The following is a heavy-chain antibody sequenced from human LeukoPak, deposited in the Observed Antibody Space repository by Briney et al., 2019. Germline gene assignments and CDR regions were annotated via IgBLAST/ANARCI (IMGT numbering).Heavy chain of an antibody. D-gene: IGHD3-16*02. Sequence: SETLSLTCAVDGGSFSGYYWSWIRQPPGKGLEGIGEINHSGTTDSNPSLKSRVTISVDTSKNQFSLKLSSVTAADTAVYCCARGWITFGGVITNWGQGTLVTVSS. CDR3: ARGWITFGGVITN. CDR2: INHSGTT. CDR1: GGSFSGYY. J-gene: IGHJ4*02. V-gene: IGHV4-34*01.